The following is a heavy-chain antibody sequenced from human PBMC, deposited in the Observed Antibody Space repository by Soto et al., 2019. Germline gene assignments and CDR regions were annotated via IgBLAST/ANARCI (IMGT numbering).Heavy chain of an antibody. D-gene: IGHD3-9*01. Sequence: SVKVACKASGGTFSSYAISWVRQAPGQGLEWMGGIIPIFGTANYAQKFQGRVTITADESTSTAYMELSSLRSEDTAAYYCSYYDILTGYSLDYWGQGTLVTVSS. CDR2: IIPIFGTA. CDR3: SYYDILTGYSLDY. J-gene: IGHJ4*02. CDR1: GGTFSSYA. V-gene: IGHV1-69*13.